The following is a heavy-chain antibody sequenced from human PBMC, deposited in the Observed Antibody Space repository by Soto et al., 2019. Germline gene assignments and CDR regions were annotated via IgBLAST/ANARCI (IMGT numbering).Heavy chain of an antibody. CDR1: GYTFTSYG. CDR2: ISAYNGNT. D-gene: IGHD6-13*01. J-gene: IGHJ6*03. V-gene: IGHV1-18*01. CDR3: ARDRPYSSSWYYYYMDV. Sequence: AASVKVPCKASGYTFTSYGISWVRQAPGQGLEWMGWISAYNGNTNYAQKLQGRVTMTTDTSTSTAYMELRSLRSDDTAVYYCARDRPYSSSWYYYYMDVWGKGTTVTVSS.